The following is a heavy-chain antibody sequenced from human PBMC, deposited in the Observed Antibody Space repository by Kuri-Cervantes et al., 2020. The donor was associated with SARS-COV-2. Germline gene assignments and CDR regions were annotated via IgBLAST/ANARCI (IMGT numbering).Heavy chain of an antibody. CDR2: IYYSGST. Sequence: ESLKISCTVSGGSISSSSYYWGWIRQPPGKGLEWIGSIYYSGSTYYNPSLKSRVTISVDTSKNQFSLKLSSVTAADTAVYYCARECCGFSATRTSIAARGGYYGMDVWGQGTTVTVSS. J-gene: IGHJ6*02. CDR1: GGSISSSSYY. D-gene: IGHD6-6*01. V-gene: IGHV4-39*07. CDR3: ARECCGFSATRTSIAARGGYYGMDV.